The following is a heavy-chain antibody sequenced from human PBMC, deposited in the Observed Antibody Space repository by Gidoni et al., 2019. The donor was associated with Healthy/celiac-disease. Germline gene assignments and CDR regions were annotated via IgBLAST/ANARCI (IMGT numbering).Heavy chain of an antibody. CDR2: ISAYNGNT. CDR3: ARDSPFKGVTDPIDY. CDR1: GYTFTSYG. V-gene: IGHV1-18*01. Sequence: QVQLVQSGAEVKKPGASVKVSCKASGYTFTSYGISWVRQAHGQGLEWMGWISAYNGNTNYAQKLQGRVTMTTDTSTSTAYMELRSLRSDDTAVYYCARDSPFKGVTDPIDYWGQGTLVTVSS. D-gene: IGHD2-21*02. J-gene: IGHJ4*02.